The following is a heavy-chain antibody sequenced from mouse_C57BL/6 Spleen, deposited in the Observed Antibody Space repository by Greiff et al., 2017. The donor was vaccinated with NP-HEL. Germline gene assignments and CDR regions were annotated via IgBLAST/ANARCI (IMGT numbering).Heavy chain of an antibody. J-gene: IGHJ3*01. V-gene: IGHV1-69*01. CDR3: ARSAYDYRFAY. D-gene: IGHD2-4*01. CDR1: GYTFTSYW. Sequence: QVQLQQPGAELVMPGASVKLSCKASGYTFTSYWMHWVKQRPGQGLEWIGEIDPSDSYTNYNQKFKGKSTLTVDKSSSTAYMQLSSLTSEDSAVYYCARSAYDYRFAYWGQGTLVTVSA. CDR2: IDPSDSYT.